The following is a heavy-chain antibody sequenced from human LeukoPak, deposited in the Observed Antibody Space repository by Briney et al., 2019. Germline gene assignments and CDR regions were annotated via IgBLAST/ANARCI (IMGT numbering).Heavy chain of an antibody. D-gene: IGHD3-22*01. J-gene: IGHJ4*02. CDR3: AGASPDYHDSSGPNFDY. Sequence: SETLSLTCTVSGGSISSYYWSWIRQPPGKGLEWIGYIYYSGSTNYNPSLKSRVTISVDTSKNQFSLKLSSVTAADTAVYYCAGASPDYHDSSGPNFDYWGQGTLVTVSS. CDR1: GGSISSYY. V-gene: IGHV4-59*01. CDR2: IYYSGST.